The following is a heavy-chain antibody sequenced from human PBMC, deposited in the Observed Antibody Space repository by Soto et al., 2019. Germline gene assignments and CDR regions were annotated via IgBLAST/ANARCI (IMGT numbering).Heavy chain of an antibody. J-gene: IGHJ6*03. V-gene: IGHV3-7*01. CDR1: GFTFSSYW. D-gene: IGHD3-3*01. Sequence: GGSLSLSCAASGFTFSSYWMSWVRQAPGKGLEWVANIKQDGSEKYYVDSVKGRFTISRDNAKNSLYLQMNSLRSEDTAVYYCARAFVQKEDDFWSGYYKGSDYYYYMDVWGKGTTVTVSS. CDR3: ARAFVQKEDDFWSGYYKGSDYYYYMDV. CDR2: IKQDGSEK.